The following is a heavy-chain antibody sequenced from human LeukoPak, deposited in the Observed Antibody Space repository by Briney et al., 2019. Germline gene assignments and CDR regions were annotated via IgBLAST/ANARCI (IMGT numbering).Heavy chain of an antibody. J-gene: IGHJ4*02. Sequence: PGGSLRLSCAASGFTFSSYGMHWVRQAPGKGLEWVAFIRHDGSNKYYADSVKGRFTISRDNSKNTLYLQMNSLRAEDTAVYYCAKGNGYCSSTSCYYNYWGQGTLVTVSS. CDR2: IRHDGSNK. V-gene: IGHV3-30*02. D-gene: IGHD2-2*01. CDR3: AKGNGYCSSTSCYYNY. CDR1: GFTFSSYG.